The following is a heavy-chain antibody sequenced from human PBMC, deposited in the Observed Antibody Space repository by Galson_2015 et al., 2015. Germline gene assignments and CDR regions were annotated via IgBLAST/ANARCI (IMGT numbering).Heavy chain of an antibody. CDR2: MNPNSGNT. CDR3: ARGAGYYYYGSGSYYNGLGDY. CDR1: GYTFTSYD. Sequence: SVKVSCKASGYTFTSYDINWVRQATGQGLEWMGWMNPNSGNTGYAQKFQGRVTMTRNTSISTAYMELSSLRSEDTAVYYCARGAGYYYYGSGSYYNGLGDYWGQGTLVTVFS. D-gene: IGHD3-10*01. V-gene: IGHV1-8*01. J-gene: IGHJ4*02.